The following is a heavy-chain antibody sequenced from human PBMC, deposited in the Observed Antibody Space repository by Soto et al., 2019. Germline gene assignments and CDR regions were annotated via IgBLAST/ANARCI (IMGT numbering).Heavy chain of an antibody. Sequence: QVQLVDSGGGLVKPGGSLRLSCTASGFTLTNYFVSWIRQAPGKGLEWIAYINNRGSAIYYTDSVKGRFTISRDNAKKSLFLQMDSLKAEETAVYYCASQLWSHDAFDVWGRGTMVNVSS. D-gene: IGHD1-1*01. CDR2: INNRGSAI. CDR1: GFTLTNYF. J-gene: IGHJ3*01. V-gene: IGHV3-11*01. CDR3: ASQLWSHDAFDV.